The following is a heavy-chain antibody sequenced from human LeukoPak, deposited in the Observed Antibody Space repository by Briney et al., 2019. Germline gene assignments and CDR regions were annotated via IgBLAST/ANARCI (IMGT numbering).Heavy chain of an antibody. J-gene: IGHJ4*02. Sequence: ASVKVSCKASGGTFSSYAISWVRQAPGQGLEWMGRIIPILGTANYAQKFQGRVTITADKSTSTAYMELSSLRSEDTAVYYCAGNVGHYYDSSGYYPFDYWGQGTLVTVSS. V-gene: IGHV1-69*04. CDR2: IIPILGTA. D-gene: IGHD3-22*01. CDR3: AGNVGHYYDSSGYYPFDY. CDR1: GGTFSSYA.